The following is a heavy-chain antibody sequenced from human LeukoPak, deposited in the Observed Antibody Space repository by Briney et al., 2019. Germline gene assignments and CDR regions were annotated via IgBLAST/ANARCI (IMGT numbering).Heavy chain of an antibody. J-gene: IGHJ4*02. CDR3: TQNNY. Sequence: PGGSLRLSCAASGFTFSGSPILWVRQASGKGLEWVGRSRGKADNYATAYAASVQGRCTISRDDSQNTAYLQLNSLKTEDTAVYYCTQNNYWGQGALVTVSS. V-gene: IGHV3-73*01. CDR2: SRGKADNYAT. CDR1: GFTFSGSP.